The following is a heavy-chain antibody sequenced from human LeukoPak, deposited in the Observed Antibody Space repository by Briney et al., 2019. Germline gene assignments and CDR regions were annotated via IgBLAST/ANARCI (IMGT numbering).Heavy chain of an antibody. CDR1: GYTFITYG. CDR2: IIPIFGTA. Sequence: ASVKVSCKASGYTFITYGVTWVRQAPGQGLEWMGRIIPIFGTANYAQKFQGRVTITTDESTSTAYMELSSLRSEDTAVYYCARGDSSGLFDYWGQGTLVTVSS. J-gene: IGHJ4*02. D-gene: IGHD6-19*01. V-gene: IGHV1-69*05. CDR3: ARGDSSGLFDY.